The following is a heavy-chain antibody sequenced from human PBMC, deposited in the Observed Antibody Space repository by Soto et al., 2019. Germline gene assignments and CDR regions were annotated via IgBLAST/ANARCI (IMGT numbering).Heavy chain of an antibody. Sequence: EVQLVESGGGLVQPGGSLKLSCAASGFTFSGSAMHWVRQASGKGLEWVGRIRSKANNYATAYGASVKGRFTISRDDSKNTAYLQMNSLKTEDTAVYYCSRQASDFWSGKPQYYKDVWGKGTTVTVSS. V-gene: IGHV3-73*01. CDR1: GFTFSGSA. CDR2: IRSKANNYAT. J-gene: IGHJ6*03. CDR3: SRQASDFWSGKPQYYKDV. D-gene: IGHD3-3*01.